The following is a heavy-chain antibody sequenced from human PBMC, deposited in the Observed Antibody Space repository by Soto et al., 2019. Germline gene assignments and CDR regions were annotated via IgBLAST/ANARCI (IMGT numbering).Heavy chain of an antibody. Sequence: GGSLRLSCAASGFTFSTNALHWVRQAPGKGLEWVASISYEGSNKNYADPVKGRFTISRDNSKNTLYLQMNSLRPEDTAVYYCARRPSSRKIDLWGQGTLVTVSS. CDR1: GFTFSTNA. CDR2: ISYEGSNK. CDR3: ARRPSSRKIDL. D-gene: IGHD6-13*01. V-gene: IGHV3-30-3*01. J-gene: IGHJ4*02.